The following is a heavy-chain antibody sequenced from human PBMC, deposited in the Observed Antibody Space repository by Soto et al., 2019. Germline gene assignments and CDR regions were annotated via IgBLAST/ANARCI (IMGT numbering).Heavy chain of an antibody. Sequence: GGSLTLSCAASGFTFSSYWMSWVRQAPGKGLEWVANIKQDGSEKYYVDSVKGRFTISRDNAKNSLYLQMNSLRAEDTAVYYCAREPYMYLNILFDYWGQGTLVTVSS. J-gene: IGHJ4*02. CDR3: AREPYMYLNILFDY. D-gene: IGHD2-15*01. CDR2: IKQDGSEK. CDR1: GFTFSSYW. V-gene: IGHV3-7*01.